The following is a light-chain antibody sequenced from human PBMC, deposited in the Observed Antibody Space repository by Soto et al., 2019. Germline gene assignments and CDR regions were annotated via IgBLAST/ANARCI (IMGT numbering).Light chain of an antibody. Sequence: EIVLTQSPATLSLSPGERATLSCRASQSVSSYLAWYQQKPGQAPRLLIYGAYSRATGIQDRFSGSGSGTDFTLTIRRLEPEDFAVYYCQQRSNWPITFGQGTRLEIK. CDR2: GAY. V-gene: IGKV3-11*01. CDR1: QSVSSY. J-gene: IGKJ5*01. CDR3: QQRSNWPIT.